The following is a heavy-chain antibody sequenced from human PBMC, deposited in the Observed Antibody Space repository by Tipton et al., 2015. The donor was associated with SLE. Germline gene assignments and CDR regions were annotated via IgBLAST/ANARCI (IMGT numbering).Heavy chain of an antibody. CDR3: APRQVDFDH. CDR2: IHYSGPNR. CDR1: GFRFDENT. J-gene: IGHJ4*02. V-gene: IGHV3-30*02. Sequence: GSLRLSCAASGFRFDENTMHWIRQPTGKGLEWVAFIHYSGPNRYYADSVKGRFTISRDNSRNTLYLHMNSLRAEDTAVYYCAPRQVDFDHWGQGTLVTVSS. D-gene: IGHD2-15*01.